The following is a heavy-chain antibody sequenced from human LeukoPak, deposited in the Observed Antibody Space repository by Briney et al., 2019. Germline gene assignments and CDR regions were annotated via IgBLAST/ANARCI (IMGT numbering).Heavy chain of an antibody. CDR1: GFNFGEFW. V-gene: IGHV3-7*01. CDR2: IKQDGSEK. J-gene: IGHJ2*01. Sequence: PEGSLRLSCAASGFNFGEFWMAWVRQTPGMGLEWVADIKQDGSEKYYVDSVKGRFTISRDNAETSLHLQMNSLRAEDAAVYYCARGGNHGDYWYFDLWGRGTLVTVSS. D-gene: IGHD4-17*01. CDR3: ARGGNHGDYWYFDL.